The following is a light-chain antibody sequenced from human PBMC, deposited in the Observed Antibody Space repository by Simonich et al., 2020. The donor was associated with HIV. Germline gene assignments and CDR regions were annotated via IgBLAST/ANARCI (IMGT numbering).Light chain of an antibody. Sequence: QSALTQPASVSGSPGQSITISCTGTSSDVGGYNYVSWYQQHPGKAPKLMIYDVSNRPSGVSNRFSGSKSGNTASLTISGLQAEDEAEYYCCSFAGRSTWVFGGGTKLTVL. CDR2: DVS. J-gene: IGLJ3*02. CDR1: SSDVGGYNY. V-gene: IGLV2-14*01. CDR3: CSFAGRSTWV.